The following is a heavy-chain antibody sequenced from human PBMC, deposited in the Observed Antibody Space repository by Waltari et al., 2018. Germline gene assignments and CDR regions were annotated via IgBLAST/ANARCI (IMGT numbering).Heavy chain of an antibody. J-gene: IGHJ4*02. Sequence: EVQLVESGGGLVQPGGSLRLSCAASGFTFSSYSMNWVRQAPGKGLEWVSYISSSSSTIYYADSVKGRFTIARDNAKNSLYLQMNSLRAEDTAVYYCATDNYYDSSGYWYYFDYWGQGTLVTVSS. CDR1: GFTFSSYS. V-gene: IGHV3-48*04. CDR3: ATDNYYDSSGYWYYFDY. D-gene: IGHD3-22*01. CDR2: ISSSSSTI.